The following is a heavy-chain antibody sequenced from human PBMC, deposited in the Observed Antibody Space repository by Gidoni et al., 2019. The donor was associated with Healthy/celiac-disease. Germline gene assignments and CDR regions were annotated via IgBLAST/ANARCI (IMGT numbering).Heavy chain of an antibody. V-gene: IGHV3-13*05. CDR1: GFTFSSYD. CDR3: ARGIAAAGPWYFDL. CDR2: IGTAGDP. Sequence: EVQLVESGGGLVQPGGSLRLSCAASGFTFSSYDMHWVRQATGKGLEWVSAIGTAGDPYYPGSVKGRFTISRENAKNSLYLQMNSLRAGDTAVYYCARGIAAAGPWYFDLWGRGTLVTVSS. J-gene: IGHJ2*01. D-gene: IGHD6-13*01.